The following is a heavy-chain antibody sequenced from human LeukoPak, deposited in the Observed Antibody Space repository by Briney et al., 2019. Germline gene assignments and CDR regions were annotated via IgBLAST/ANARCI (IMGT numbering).Heavy chain of an antibody. V-gene: IGHV3-21*01. CDR3: ARDHAVLGLIIDY. CDR2: ISSSSSYI. D-gene: IGHD5-18*01. Sequence: GGSLRLSCAASGFTFSSYSMNWVRQALGKGLEWVSSISSSSSYIYYADSVKGRFTISRDNAKNSLYLQMNSLRAEDTAVYYCARDHAVLGLIIDYWGQGTLVTVSS. CDR1: GFTFSSYS. J-gene: IGHJ4*02.